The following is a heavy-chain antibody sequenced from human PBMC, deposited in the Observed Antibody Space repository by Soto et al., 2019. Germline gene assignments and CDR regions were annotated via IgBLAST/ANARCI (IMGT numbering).Heavy chain of an antibody. CDR3: ARDGQVDWIRYYGMDV. D-gene: IGHD2-21*01. CDR2: ISYDGSNK. V-gene: IGHV3-30-3*01. J-gene: IGHJ6*02. Sequence: QVQLVESGGGVVQPGRSLRLSCAASGFTFSSYAMHWVRQAPGKGLEWVAVISYDGSNKYYADSVKGRFTISRDNSENTLYLQMNSLRAEDTAVYYCARDGQVDWIRYYGMDVWGQGTTVTVSS. CDR1: GFTFSSYA.